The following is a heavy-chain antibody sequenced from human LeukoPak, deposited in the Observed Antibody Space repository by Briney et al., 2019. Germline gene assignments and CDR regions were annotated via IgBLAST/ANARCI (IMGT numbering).Heavy chain of an antibody. CDR1: GYRFNAHW. D-gene: IGHD3-22*01. Sequence: GESLKISCKGSGYRFNAHWIALVRQMPGKGLEWMGIIYPDDSDTRYSPSFQGQVTISADKSVRTAYLQWSSLKASDTAMYYCARPNITSYYDSRGYDAFDVWGQGTMVTVS. V-gene: IGHV5-51*01. J-gene: IGHJ3*01. CDR2: IYPDDSDT. CDR3: ARPNITSYYDSRGYDAFDV.